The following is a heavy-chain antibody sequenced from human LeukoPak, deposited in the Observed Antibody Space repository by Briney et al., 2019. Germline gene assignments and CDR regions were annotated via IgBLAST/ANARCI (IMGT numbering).Heavy chain of an antibody. CDR2: FDPEDGET. V-gene: IGHV1-24*01. CDR1: GYTLTELS. Sequence: ASVTVSCTVSGYTLTELSMHWVRQAPGKGLEWMGGFDPEDGETIYAQKFQGRVTTTEDTSTDTAYMELSSLRSEDTAVYYCATGGISGSYSRELVYYFNYWGQGTLVTVSS. J-gene: IGHJ4*02. D-gene: IGHD1-26*01. CDR3: ATGGISGSYSRELVYYFNY.